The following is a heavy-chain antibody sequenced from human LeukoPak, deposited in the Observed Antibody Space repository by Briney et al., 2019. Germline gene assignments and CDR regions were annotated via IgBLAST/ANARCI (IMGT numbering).Heavy chain of an antibody. D-gene: IGHD3-22*01. CDR1: GYTFTNYD. CDR3: ARVGRDYYDSSGPFDY. Sequence: ASVKVSCKASGYTFTNYDINWVRQAPGQGLEWMGWISAYNGNTNYAQKFQGRVTMTTDTSTSTAYMELRSLRSDDTAVYYCARVGRDYYDSSGPFDYWGQGTLVTVSS. J-gene: IGHJ4*02. V-gene: IGHV1-18*01. CDR2: ISAYNGNT.